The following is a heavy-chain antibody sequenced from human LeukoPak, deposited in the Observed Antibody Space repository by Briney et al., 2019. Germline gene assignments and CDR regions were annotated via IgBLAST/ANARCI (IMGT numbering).Heavy chain of an antibody. J-gene: IGHJ4*02. CDR1: GFTFEDYA. Sequence: GGSLRLSCAASGFTFEDYAMHWVRQAPGKGLEWVSGISWDSGSLDYADSVKGRFTISRDNAKNSLYLQMNSLRPDDTAFYYCAKTAVANEKYFDYWGQGTLVTVSS. CDR3: AKTAVANEKYFDY. CDR2: ISWDSGSL. V-gene: IGHV3-9*01. D-gene: IGHD6-19*01.